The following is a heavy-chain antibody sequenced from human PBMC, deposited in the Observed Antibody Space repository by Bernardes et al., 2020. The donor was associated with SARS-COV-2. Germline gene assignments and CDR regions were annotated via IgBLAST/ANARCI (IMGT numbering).Heavy chain of an antibody. CDR2: INHSGST. CDR3: ASLTATYHDDRADFDWFDP. CDR1: GGSLSGYY. D-gene: IGHD3-10*02. V-gene: IGHV4-34*01. J-gene: IGHJ5*02. Sequence: LSLTCAVYGGSLSGYYWSWIRQPPGKGLEWIGQINHSGSTKYNPSLKSRATISVDTSKNQFSLILTSVTAADTAFYYCASLTATYHDDRADFDWFDPWGQGTLVTVSS.